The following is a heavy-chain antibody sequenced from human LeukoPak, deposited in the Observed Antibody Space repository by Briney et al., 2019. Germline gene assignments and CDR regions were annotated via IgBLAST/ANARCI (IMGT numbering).Heavy chain of an antibody. V-gene: IGHV4-34*01. J-gene: IGHJ4*02. Sequence: SETLSLTCTVSGGSLSTGYYFWSWIRQPPGKGLEWIGEINHSGSTNYNPSLKSRVTISVDTSKNQFSLKLSSVTAADTAVYYCASWTGYWGQGTLVTVSS. CDR1: GGSLSTGYYF. CDR2: INHSGST. D-gene: IGHD1-1*01. CDR3: ASWTGY.